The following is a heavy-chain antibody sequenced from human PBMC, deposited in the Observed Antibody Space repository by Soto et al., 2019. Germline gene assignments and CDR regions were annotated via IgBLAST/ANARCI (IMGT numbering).Heavy chain of an antibody. CDR3: ARDHSYGYYFDY. D-gene: IGHD5-18*01. V-gene: IGHV3-48*03. J-gene: IGHJ4*02. CDR2: ISSSGSTI. Sequence: TGGSLRLSCAASGFTFSSYEMNWVRQAPGKGLEWVSYISSSGSTIYYADSVKGRFTISRDNAKNSLYLQMNSLRAEDTAVYYCARDHSYGYYFDYWGQGTLVTVSS. CDR1: GFTFSSYE.